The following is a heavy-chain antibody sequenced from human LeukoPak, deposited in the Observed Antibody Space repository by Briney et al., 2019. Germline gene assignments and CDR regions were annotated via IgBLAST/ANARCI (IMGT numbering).Heavy chain of an antibody. V-gene: IGHV1-69*05. CDR3: ARVKGYSSSWYRPYYYYYYYMDV. CDR2: FIPIFGTA. J-gene: IGHJ6*03. Sequence: SVKVSCKASGGTFSSYAISWVRQAPGQGLEWMGGFIPIFGTANYAQKFQGRVTITTDESTSTAYMELSSLRSEDTAVYYCARVKGYSSSWYRPYYYYYYYMDVWGKGTTVTVSS. CDR1: GGTFSSYA. D-gene: IGHD6-13*01.